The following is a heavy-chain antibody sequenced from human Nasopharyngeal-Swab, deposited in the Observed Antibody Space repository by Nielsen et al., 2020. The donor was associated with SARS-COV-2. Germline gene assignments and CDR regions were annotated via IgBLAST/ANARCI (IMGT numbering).Heavy chain of an antibody. V-gene: IGHV1-69*01. CDR2: IIPIFGTA. Sequence: VRQMPGKGLEWMGGIIPIFGTANYVQKFQGRVTITADESTSTAYMELSSLRSEDTAVYYCARDGYSSGLGYWGQGTLVTVSS. J-gene: IGHJ4*02. CDR3: ARDGYSSGLGY. D-gene: IGHD6-19*01.